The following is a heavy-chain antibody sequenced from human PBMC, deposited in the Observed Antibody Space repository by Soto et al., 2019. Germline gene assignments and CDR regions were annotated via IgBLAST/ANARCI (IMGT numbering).Heavy chain of an antibody. CDR1: GFTFSSYW. D-gene: IGHD5-12*01. V-gene: IGHV3-74*01. CDR3: ARAPSGDGYNTKRYYYYYYGMDV. J-gene: IGHJ6*02. Sequence: GGSLRLSCAASGFTFSSYWMHWVRQAPGKGLVWVSRINSDGSSTSYADSVKGRFTISRDNAKNTLYLQMNSLRAEDTAVYYCARAPSGDGYNTKRYYYYYYGMDVWGQGTTVTVSS. CDR2: INSDGSST.